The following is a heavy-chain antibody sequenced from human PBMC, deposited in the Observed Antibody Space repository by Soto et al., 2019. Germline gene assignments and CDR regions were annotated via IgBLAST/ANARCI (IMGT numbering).Heavy chain of an antibody. V-gene: IGHV4-4*02. CDR1: GGSISSSNW. CDR3: ARAKYSSSWYRASTDY. Sequence: QVQLQESGPGLVKPSGTLSLTCAVSGGSISSSNWWSWVRQPPGKGLEWIGEIYHSGSTNDNPSLKGRVTISVDKSKNPFSLKLSSVTAADTAVYYCARAKYSSSWYRASTDYWGQGTLVTVSS. D-gene: IGHD6-13*01. J-gene: IGHJ4*02. CDR2: IYHSGST.